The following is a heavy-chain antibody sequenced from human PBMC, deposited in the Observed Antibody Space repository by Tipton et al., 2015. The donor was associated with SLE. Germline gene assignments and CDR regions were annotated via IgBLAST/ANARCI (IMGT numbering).Heavy chain of an antibody. CDR1: GFAFSSSW. V-gene: IGHV3-7*01. CDR3: ARGKYSFDY. Sequence: GSLRLSCAASGFAFSSSWMNWVRQAPGKGLEWVANIKEDGSEKYYVDSVKDRLTISRDNAKNSLFLHMNSLRAEDTAVYYCARGKYSFDYWGQGALVTVSS. J-gene: IGHJ4*02. CDR2: IKEDGSEK.